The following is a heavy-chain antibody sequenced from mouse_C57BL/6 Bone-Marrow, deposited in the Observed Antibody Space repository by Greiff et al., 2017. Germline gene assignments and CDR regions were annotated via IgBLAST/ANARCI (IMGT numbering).Heavy chain of an antibody. J-gene: IGHJ4*01. D-gene: IGHD6-1*01. CDR2: ISDGGSYT. CDR3: ARELWKRAMDY. Sequence: EVQLVESGGGLVKPGGSLKLSCAASGFTFSSYAMSWVRQTPEKRLEWVATISDGGSYTYYPDNVKGRFTISRDNAKNNLYLQMSHLKSEDTAMYYCARELWKRAMDYWGQGTSVTVSS. CDR1: GFTFSSYA. V-gene: IGHV5-4*01.